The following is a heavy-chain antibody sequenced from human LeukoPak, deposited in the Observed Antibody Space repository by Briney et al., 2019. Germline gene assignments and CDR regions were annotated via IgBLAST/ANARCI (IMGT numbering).Heavy chain of an antibody. V-gene: IGHV4-34*01. CDR3: ARGLRGGYSYLFDP. CDR1: GGSFSGYY. CDR2: INHSGST. D-gene: IGHD5-18*01. J-gene: IGHJ5*02. Sequence: SETLSLTCAVYGGSFSGYYWSWIRQPPGKGLEWIGEINHSGSTNYNPSLKSRVTISVDTSKNQFSLKLSSATAADTAVYYCARGLRGGYSYLFDPWGQGTLVTVSS.